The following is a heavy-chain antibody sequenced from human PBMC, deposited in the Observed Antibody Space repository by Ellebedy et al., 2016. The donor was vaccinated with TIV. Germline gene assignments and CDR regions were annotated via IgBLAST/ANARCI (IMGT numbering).Heavy chain of an antibody. V-gene: IGHV5-10-1*01. CDR1: GYSFTSYW. J-gene: IGHJ4*02. CDR2: IDPSDSYT. D-gene: IGHD3-16*01. Sequence: GESLKISCKGSGYSFTSYWISWVRQLPGKGLEWMGRIDPSDSYTKYSPSFQGHVTISADKSISTAYLQWSSLKASDTAMYYCARHQSMITFGGVMDSFDYWGQGTLVTVSS. CDR3: ARHQSMITFGGVMDSFDY.